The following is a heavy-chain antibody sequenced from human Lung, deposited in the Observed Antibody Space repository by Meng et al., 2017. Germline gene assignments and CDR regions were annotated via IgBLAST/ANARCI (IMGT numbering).Heavy chain of an antibody. CDR3: ARGPTTMAHDFDY. CDR2: INHSSTT. J-gene: IGHJ4*02. CDR1: GGSFSDYS. V-gene: IGHV4-34*02. Sequence: QVTLQPLGAGLLKPSDPLSLTCVVSGGSFSDYSWSWIRQPPGKGLEWIGEINHSSTTNYTPSLENRATISVDTSQNTLSLKLSSVTAADSAVYYCARGPTTMAHDFDYWGQGTLVTVSS. D-gene: IGHD4-11*01.